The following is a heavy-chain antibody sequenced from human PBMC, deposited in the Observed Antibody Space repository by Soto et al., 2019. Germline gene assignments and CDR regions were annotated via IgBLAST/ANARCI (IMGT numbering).Heavy chain of an antibody. CDR3: VRGGGGGLFDP. V-gene: IGHV3-21*06. Sequence: PGGSLRLSCAASGFTFTRYSMNWVRQAPGKGLEWVSSISSTTNYIYYGDSMKGRFTISRDNAKNSLYLQMMSLTAEDTAIYYCVRGGGGGLFDPWGQGTMVTVSS. D-gene: IGHD2-15*01. CDR1: GFTFTRYS. CDR2: ISSTTNYI. J-gene: IGHJ5*02.